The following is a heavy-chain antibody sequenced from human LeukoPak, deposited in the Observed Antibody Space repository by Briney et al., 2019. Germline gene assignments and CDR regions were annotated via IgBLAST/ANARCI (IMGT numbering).Heavy chain of an antibody. V-gene: IGHV3-23*01. J-gene: IGHJ4*02. CDR1: GFTFSSYA. Sequence: QPGRSLRLSCAASGFTFSSYAMSWVRQAPGKGLEWVSAISGSGGSTYYADSVEGRFTISRDNSKNTLYLQMNSLRAEDTAVYYCAKYNWAPLRYFDWLSNHFDYWGQGTLVTVSS. CDR3: AKYNWAPLRYFDWLSNHFDY. D-gene: IGHD3-9*01. CDR2: ISGSGGST.